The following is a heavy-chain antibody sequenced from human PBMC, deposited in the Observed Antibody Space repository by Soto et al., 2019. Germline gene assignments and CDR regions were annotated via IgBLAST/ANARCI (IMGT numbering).Heavy chain of an antibody. J-gene: IGHJ5*02. CDR2: IRVGGGDT. CDR1: GFTFSSSA. Sequence: EVRLLESGGGLAQPGGSLRLSCAASGFTFSSSAMNWVRQAPGKGLEWVSSIRVGGGDTFYADSVRGRFTVSRDISRNTLYLQRNSLRAEDTAIYYCAKCAVGTVRSSGWCNWFDPWGQGTLVTVSS. D-gene: IGHD6-19*01. CDR3: AKCAVGTVRSSGWCNWFDP. V-gene: IGHV3-23*01.